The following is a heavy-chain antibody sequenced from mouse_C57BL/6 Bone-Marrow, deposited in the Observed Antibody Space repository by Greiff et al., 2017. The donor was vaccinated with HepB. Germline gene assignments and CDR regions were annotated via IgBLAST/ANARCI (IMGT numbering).Heavy chain of an antibody. V-gene: IGHV5-4*03. J-gene: IGHJ1*03. CDR1: GFTFSSYA. CDR3: ARRDWDDV. D-gene: IGHD4-1*01. CDR2: ISDGGSYT. Sequence: EVKLVESGGGLVKPGGSLKLSCAASGFTFSSYAMSWVRQTPEKRLEWVATISDGGSYTYYPDNVKGRFTISRDNAKNNLYLQMSHLKSEDTAMYYCARRDWDDVWGTGTTVTVSS.